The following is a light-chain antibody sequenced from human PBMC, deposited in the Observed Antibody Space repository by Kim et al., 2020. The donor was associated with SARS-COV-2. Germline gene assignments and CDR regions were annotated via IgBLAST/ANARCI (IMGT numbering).Light chain of an antibody. CDR1: QSISNY. CDR2: AAS. V-gene: IGKV1-39*01. CDR3: QQSYNTHLT. Sequence: DIQLTQSPSSLSASVGDRVTITCRASQSISNYLNWYQQKPGKAPKFLIYAASSLQSGVPSRFSGSGSGTDFTLTISSLQPEDFATYYCQQSYNTHLTFGGGTKVDIK. J-gene: IGKJ4*01.